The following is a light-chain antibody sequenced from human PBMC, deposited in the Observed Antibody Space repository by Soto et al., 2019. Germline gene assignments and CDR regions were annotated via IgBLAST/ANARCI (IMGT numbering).Light chain of an antibody. CDR1: QSFRGL. J-gene: IGKJ4*01. CDR3: QQYNNWPLT. CDR2: GVS. V-gene: IGKV3-15*01. Sequence: EVVLTQSPVTLSLSPGERATLSCRASQSFRGLLAWYQQKPGQAPRLLIYGVSTRANGVPARFSGSASGTVFTLTISSLQSEDFAVYYCQQYNNWPLTFGGGTKVEIK.